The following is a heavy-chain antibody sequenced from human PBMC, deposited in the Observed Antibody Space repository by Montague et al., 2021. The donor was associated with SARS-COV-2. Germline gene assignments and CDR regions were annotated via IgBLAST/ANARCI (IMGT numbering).Heavy chain of an antibody. J-gene: IGHJ6*02. Sequence: SLRLSCAASGFTFSSYEMNWVRQAPGKGLEWVSYISSSGSTIYYADPVKGRFTISRDNAKNSLYLQMNSLRAEDTAVYYCARERIVVVYYYYGMDVWGQGTTVTVSS. D-gene: IGHD2-2*01. CDR1: GFTFSSYE. V-gene: IGHV3-48*03. CDR3: ARERIVVVYYYYGMDV. CDR2: ISSSGSTI.